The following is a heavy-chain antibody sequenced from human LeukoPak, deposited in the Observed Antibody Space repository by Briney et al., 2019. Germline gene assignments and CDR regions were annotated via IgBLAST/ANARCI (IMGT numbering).Heavy chain of an antibody. J-gene: IGHJ6*02. D-gene: IGHD3-3*01. Sequence: PSETLSLTCAVYGGSFSGYYWSWIRQPPGKGLEWIGEINHSGSTNYNPSLKSRVTISVDTSKNQFSLKLSSVTAADTAVYYCARELPPYITIFGVVIEPEGYYGMDVWGQGTTVTVSS. V-gene: IGHV4-34*01. CDR2: INHSGST. CDR3: ARELPPYITIFGVVIEPEGYYGMDV. CDR1: GGSFSGYY.